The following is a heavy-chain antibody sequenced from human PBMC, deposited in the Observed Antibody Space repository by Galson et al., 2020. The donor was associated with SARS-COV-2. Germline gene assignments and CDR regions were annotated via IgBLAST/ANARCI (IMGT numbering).Heavy chain of an antibody. J-gene: IGHJ5*02. D-gene: IGHD2-2*01. CDR2: FDLEYGDT. V-gene: IGHV1-24*01. Sequence: ASVKVSCKVSGYSLTELSMQWVRQAPGKGLEWMGGFDLEYGDTPYAQQFQGRVTVTEDTSADIAYMELRNLRSEDTAIYYCATAFAYQMLPLNLWGQGTLVTVSS. CDR1: GYSLTELS. CDR3: ATAFAYQMLPLNL.